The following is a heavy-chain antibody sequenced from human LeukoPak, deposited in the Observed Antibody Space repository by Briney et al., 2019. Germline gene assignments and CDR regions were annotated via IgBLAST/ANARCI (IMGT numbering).Heavy chain of an antibody. CDR1: GFTFTSNS. CDR2: ISSSSSYI. CDR3: ARGSVAGVRAFDI. J-gene: IGHJ3*02. D-gene: IGHD6-19*01. V-gene: IGHV3-21*01. Sequence: GGSLRLSCAASGFTFTSNSINWVPQAPGKGLEWLSSISSSSSYIYYADWVKGRFTIYRDKAKNSLYLQMNSLRAEDTAVYYCARGSVAGVRAFDIWGQGTMVTVSS.